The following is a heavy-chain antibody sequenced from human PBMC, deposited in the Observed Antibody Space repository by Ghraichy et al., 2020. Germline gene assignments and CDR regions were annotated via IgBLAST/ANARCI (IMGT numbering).Heavy chain of an antibody. CDR3: AREGYYYDSSDGMDV. D-gene: IGHD3-22*01. Sequence: LSLTCAASGFTFSSYSMNWVRQAPGKGLEWVSYISSSSSTIYYADSVKGRFTISRDNANNSLYLQMNSLRAEDTAVYYCAREGYYYDSSDGMDVWGQGTTVTVSS. CDR1: GFTFSSYS. V-gene: IGHV3-48*01. J-gene: IGHJ6*02. CDR2: ISSSSSTI.